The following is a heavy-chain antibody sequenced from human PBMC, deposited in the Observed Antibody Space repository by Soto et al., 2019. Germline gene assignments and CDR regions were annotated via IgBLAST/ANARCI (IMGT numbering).Heavy chain of an antibody. CDR2: IYYSGST. V-gene: IGHV4-30-4*01. J-gene: IGHJ4*02. CDR3: ALGSLGSGWYYFDY. CDR1: GGSISSGDYY. Sequence: QVQLQASGPGLVKPSQTLSLTCTVSGGSISSGDYYWRWIRQPPGKGLELLGYIYYSGSTYYNPSHNSRVTISVDTSMNQFSLKLSSVTDADTAVYYCALGSLGSGWYYFDYWCQGTLVTVSS. D-gene: IGHD6-19*01.